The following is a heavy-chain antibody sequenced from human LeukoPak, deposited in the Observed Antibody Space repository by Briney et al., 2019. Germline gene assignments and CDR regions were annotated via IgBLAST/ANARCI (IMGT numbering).Heavy chain of an antibody. CDR2: ISGSGGST. Sequence: GGSLRLSCAASGFTFSSYAMSWVRQAPGKGLEWVSAISGSGGSTYYADSVKGRFTISRDNSKNTLYLQMNSLRAEDTAVYYCAKYGIVGATRGGGYFDYWGQGTLVTVSP. CDR3: AKYGIVGATRGGGYFDY. J-gene: IGHJ4*02. D-gene: IGHD1-26*01. V-gene: IGHV3-23*01. CDR1: GFTFSSYA.